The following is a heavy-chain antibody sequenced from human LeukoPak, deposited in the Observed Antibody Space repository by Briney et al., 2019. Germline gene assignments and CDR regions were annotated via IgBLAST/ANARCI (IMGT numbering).Heavy chain of an antibody. CDR1: AASMSSHY. CDR3: ARRYRGDSSNWDWFGP. J-gene: IGHJ5*02. Sequence: SATLSLTCTVAAASMSSHYWSSIRQPPGKGLEWIGYIKYRDYTTYNPSLKSRVAMSVAVSKTQFSLNLTSVTAADTAVCYCARRYRGDSSNWDWFGPWGEGTLATVSS. D-gene: IGHD3-22*01. V-gene: IGHV4-59*11. CDR2: IKYRDYT.